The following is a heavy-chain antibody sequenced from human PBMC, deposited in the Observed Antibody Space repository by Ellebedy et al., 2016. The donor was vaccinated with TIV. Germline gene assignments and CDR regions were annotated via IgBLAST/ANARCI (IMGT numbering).Heavy chain of an antibody. V-gene: IGHV3-74*01. Sequence: GGSLRLSCAASGFTFSTYWMHWVRQAPGKGLVWVSRISNDGRGTTYADSVKGRFTISRDNAKNSLYLQMNSLSAEDTAVYYCARGGISGSYYYYYYMDVWGKGTTVTVSS. J-gene: IGHJ6*03. CDR1: GFTFSTYW. D-gene: IGHD1-14*01. CDR3: ARGGISGSYYYYYYMDV. CDR2: ISNDGRGT.